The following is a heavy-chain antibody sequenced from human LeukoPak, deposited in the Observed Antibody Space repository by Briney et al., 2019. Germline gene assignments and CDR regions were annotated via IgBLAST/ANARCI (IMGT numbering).Heavy chain of an antibody. J-gene: IGHJ3*02. D-gene: IGHD2-15*01. CDR3: ASGVNCSGGSCYGDDAFDI. Sequence: PSETLSLTCTVSGGSISGSSYYWGWIRQPPGKGLEWIGSIYYSGSTYYNPSLKSRVTISVDTSKNQFSLKLSSVTAADTAVYYCASGVNCSGGSCYGDDAFDIWGQGTMVTVSS. CDR1: GGSISGSSYY. V-gene: IGHV4-39*07. CDR2: IYYSGST.